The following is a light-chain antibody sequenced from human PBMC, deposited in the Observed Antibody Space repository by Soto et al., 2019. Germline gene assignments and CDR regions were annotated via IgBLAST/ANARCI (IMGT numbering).Light chain of an antibody. CDR3: SSYAGSYPVV. CDR2: DVS. J-gene: IGLJ2*01. CDR1: SSVVGGYNY. V-gene: IGLV2-11*01. Sequence: QSVLTQPRSVSGSPGQSVTISCTGTSSVVGGYNYVSWYQQHPGKAPKLMIYDVSKRPSGVPDRFSGSKSGNTASLTISGLQAEDEADYYCSSYAGSYPVVFVGGTKVTVL.